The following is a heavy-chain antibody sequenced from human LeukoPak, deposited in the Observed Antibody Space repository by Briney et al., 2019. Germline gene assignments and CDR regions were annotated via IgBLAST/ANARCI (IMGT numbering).Heavy chain of an antibody. CDR1: GGSFSGYY. D-gene: IGHD3-16*02. Sequence: SETLSLTCAVYGGSFSGYYGSWIRQPPGKGLEWIGEINHSGSTNYNPSLKSRVTISVDTSKNQFSLKLSSVTAADTAVYYGARGRAGLSDYVWGSYRYPWQLFDYWGQGTLVTVSS. J-gene: IGHJ4*02. CDR2: INHSGST. V-gene: IGHV4-34*01. CDR3: ARGRAGLSDYVWGSYRYPWQLFDY.